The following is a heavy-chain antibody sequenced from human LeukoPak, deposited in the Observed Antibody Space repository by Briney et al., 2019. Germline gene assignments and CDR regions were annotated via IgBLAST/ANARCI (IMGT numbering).Heavy chain of an antibody. CDR1: GGSFSGYY. D-gene: IGHD3-10*01. J-gene: IGHJ4*02. V-gene: IGHV4-34*01. CDR3: ARDMVRGVINDY. Sequence: SETLSLTCAVYGGSFSGYYWSWIRQPPGKGLEWIGEINHSGSTNYNPSLKSRVTISVDTSKNQFSLKLSSVTAADTAVYYCARDMVRGVINDYWGQGTLVTVSS. CDR2: INHSGST.